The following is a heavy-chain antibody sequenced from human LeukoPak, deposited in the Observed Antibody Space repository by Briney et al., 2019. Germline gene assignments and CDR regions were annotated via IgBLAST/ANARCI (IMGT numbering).Heavy chain of an antibody. CDR3: ARDGVVDSSGWYVDY. J-gene: IGHJ4*02. D-gene: IGHD6-19*01. Sequence: GGSQRLSCATSGFTFSNYEMNWVRQAPGKGLEWVSYITTSGGIKSYADSVKGRFTISRDNAKNSVYLQINSLRAEDTAVYYCARDGVVDSSGWYVDYWGQGIMVTVSS. V-gene: IGHV3-48*03. CDR1: GFTFSNYE. CDR2: ITTSGGIK.